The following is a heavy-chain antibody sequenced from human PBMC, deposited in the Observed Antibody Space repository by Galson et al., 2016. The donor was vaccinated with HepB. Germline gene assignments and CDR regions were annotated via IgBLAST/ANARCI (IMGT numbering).Heavy chain of an antibody. D-gene: IGHD1-26*01. J-gene: IGHJ4*02. CDR3: TTRGPSHSPYYFES. CDR1: GFTFSTYA. V-gene: IGHV3-23*01. CDR2: IDGGGYPA. Sequence: SLRLSCAASGFTFSTYAMAWVRQAPGKGPEWVSAIDGGGYPAYYADSAKGRFTISRDSSKNTLYLQLTSLRAEDTALYYCTTRGPSHSPYYFESRGQGTLVTVSS.